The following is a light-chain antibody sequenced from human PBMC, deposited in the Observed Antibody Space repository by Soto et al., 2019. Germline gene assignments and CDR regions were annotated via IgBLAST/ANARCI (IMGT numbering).Light chain of an antibody. CDR2: HVS. V-gene: IGLV2-11*01. Sequence: QSVLTQPRSVSGSPGQSVTISCTGASSDVGAYDYVSWYQQHPGKAPKLLIYHVSKRPSGVPDRFSGSKSGNTASLTISGLQAEDEADYYCCTDAGSYKVFGIGTKVT. CDR1: SSDVGAYDY. J-gene: IGLJ1*01. CDR3: CTDAGSYKV.